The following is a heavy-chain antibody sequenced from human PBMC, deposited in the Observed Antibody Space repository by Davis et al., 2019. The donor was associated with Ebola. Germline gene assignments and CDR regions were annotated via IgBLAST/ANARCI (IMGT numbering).Heavy chain of an antibody. CDR2: ISGSGFYI. Sequence: GGSLRLSCAASGFTVSSNYMSWVRQAPGKGLEWVSSISGSGFYIYYSDSVKGRFTISRDNAKNTLFLQMNSLRAEDTAVYYCAKVIDSSAWYGYALDVWGQGTTVPVSS. CDR3: AKVIDSSAWYGYALDV. J-gene: IGHJ6*02. CDR1: GFTVSSNY. V-gene: IGHV3-21*04. D-gene: IGHD6-19*01.